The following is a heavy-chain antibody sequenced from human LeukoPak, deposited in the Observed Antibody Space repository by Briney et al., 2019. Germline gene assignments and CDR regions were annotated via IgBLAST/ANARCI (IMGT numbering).Heavy chain of an antibody. CDR1: GYTFTSYA. CDR3: ARDLGHTFDYGMDV. Sequence: GASVKVSCKASGYTFTSYAMHWVRQAPGQRLEWMGWINAGNGNTKYSQKFQGRVTITRDTSASTAYMELSSLRSEDTAVYYCARDLGHTFDYGMDVWFQGTKVTVSS. V-gene: IGHV1-3*01. CDR2: INAGNGNT. J-gene: IGHJ6*02. D-gene: IGHD3-3*02.